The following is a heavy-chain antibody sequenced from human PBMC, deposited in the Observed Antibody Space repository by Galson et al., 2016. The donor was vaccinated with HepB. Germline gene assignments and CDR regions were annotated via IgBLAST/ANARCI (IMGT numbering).Heavy chain of an antibody. CDR1: GYNFPSYW. CDR3: ARPSAGDYFDS. CDR2: IYPGDSDT. D-gene: IGHD2-2*01. V-gene: IGHV5-51*01. J-gene: IGHJ4*02. Sequence: QSGAEVKKPGESLRISCKGYGYNFPSYWIGWVRQMPGKGLEWMGIIYPGDSDTRYSPSFQGQVTISVDKSISTAYLQWGSLKASDTAIYYCARPSAGDYFDSWGQGTLVTVSS.